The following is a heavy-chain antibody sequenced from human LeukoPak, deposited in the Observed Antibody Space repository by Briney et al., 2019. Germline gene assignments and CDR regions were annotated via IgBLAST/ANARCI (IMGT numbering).Heavy chain of an antibody. J-gene: IGHJ2*01. CDR3: ASYYGDYDAWYFDL. CDR1: GGSISSYY. V-gene: IGHV4-59*01. CDR2: IYYSGST. Sequence: SETLSLTCTVSGGSISSYYWSWIRQPPGKGLEWIGYIYYSGSTNYNPSLKSRVTISVDTSKNQFSLKLSSVTAADTAVYYCASYYGDYDAWYFDLWGRGTLVTVSS. D-gene: IGHD4-17*01.